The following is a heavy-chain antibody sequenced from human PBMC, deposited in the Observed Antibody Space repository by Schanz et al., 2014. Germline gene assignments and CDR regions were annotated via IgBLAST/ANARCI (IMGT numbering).Heavy chain of an antibody. Sequence: QVQLVQSGAGVKKPGASVKVSCKASGSTFTTYGITWVRQAPGQGLEWMGWISAHNDNANYAQNFQGRVIMTTDTSTNTAYMELRSLRSDDTAVFYCAGGDYDLLGLEYWGQGTLVTVSS. CDR3: AGGDYDLLGLEY. V-gene: IGHV1-18*04. CDR1: GSTFTTYG. CDR2: ISAHNDNA. D-gene: IGHD4-17*01. J-gene: IGHJ4*02.